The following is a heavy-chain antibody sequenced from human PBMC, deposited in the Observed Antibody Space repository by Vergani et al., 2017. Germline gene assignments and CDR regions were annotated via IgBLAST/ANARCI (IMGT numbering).Heavy chain of an antibody. V-gene: IGHV4-30-4*08. J-gene: IGHJ4*02. Sequence: QVQLQESGPGLVKPSQTLSLTCPVSGGSISRNDYYWTWIRQPPGKGLEWLGYIYYSGSTYCNPSLKSRLTMSVDTSKNQFSLELSSVTASDTAMYYCASKPTGTTWYSVKYYFDVWGQGTLVAVSS. CDR2: IYYSGST. CDR3: ASKPTGTTWYSVKYYFDV. CDR1: GGSISRNDYY. D-gene: IGHD6-13*01.